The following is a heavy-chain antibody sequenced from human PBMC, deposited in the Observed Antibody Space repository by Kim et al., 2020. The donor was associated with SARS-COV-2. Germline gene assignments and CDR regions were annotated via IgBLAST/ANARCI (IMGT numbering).Heavy chain of an antibody. J-gene: IGHJ2*01. CDR1: GFTSSSYW. CDR2: INSEGSST. V-gene: IGHV3-74*01. CDR3: ARAQEMTKSFSFYWYFDL. Sequence: GGSLRLSCAASGFTSSSYWMHWVRQTPGQGLVWISRINSEGSSTSYEDSVKGRFTISRDSATNTVFLKMNSLSAEDTGVYYCARAQEMTKSFSFYWYFDLWGRATRVTVSP. D-gene: IGHD4-17*01.